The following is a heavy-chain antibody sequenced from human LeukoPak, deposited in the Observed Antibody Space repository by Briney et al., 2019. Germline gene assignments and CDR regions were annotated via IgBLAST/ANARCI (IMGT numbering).Heavy chain of an antibody. CDR1: GGSISSSSYY. D-gene: IGHD2-2*01. Sequence: SETLSLTCTVSGGSISSSSYYWGWIRQPPGKGLEWIGSIYYSGSTYYNPSLKSRVTISVDTSKNQFSLKLSSVTAADTAVYYCAREPHCSDTSCYFGNAFDIWGQGTMVTVSS. J-gene: IGHJ3*02. CDR2: IYYSGST. CDR3: AREPHCSDTSCYFGNAFDI. V-gene: IGHV4-39*07.